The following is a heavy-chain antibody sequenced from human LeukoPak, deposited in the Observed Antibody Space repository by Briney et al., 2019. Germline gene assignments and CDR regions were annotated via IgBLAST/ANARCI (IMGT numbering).Heavy chain of an antibody. Sequence: PGGSLRLSCAASGFTFSSYAMSWVRQAPGKGLEWVSAISGSGGSTYYADSVKGRFTISRDNSKNTLYLQMNSLRAEVTAVYYCAKNRGITMVRGVIDYWGQGTLVTVSS. CDR3: AKNRGITMVRGVIDY. D-gene: IGHD3-10*01. V-gene: IGHV3-23*01. CDR2: ISGSGGST. J-gene: IGHJ4*02. CDR1: GFTFSSYA.